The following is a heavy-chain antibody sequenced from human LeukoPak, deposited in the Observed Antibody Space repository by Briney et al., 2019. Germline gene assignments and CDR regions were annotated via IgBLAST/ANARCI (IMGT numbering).Heavy chain of an antibody. D-gene: IGHD3-22*01. CDR3: ARRISSGYSDY. J-gene: IGHJ4*02. CDR1: GGSVSNPIYY. CDR2: IHSSLST. V-gene: IGHV4-61*01. Sequence: PSETLSLTCNVSGGSVSNPIYYWTWIRQPPGQGLEWIGYIHSSLSTNYNPSLKSRVTMSVDTSKNQFSLKLNSVTAADTALYYCARRISSGYSDYWGQGTLVTVSS.